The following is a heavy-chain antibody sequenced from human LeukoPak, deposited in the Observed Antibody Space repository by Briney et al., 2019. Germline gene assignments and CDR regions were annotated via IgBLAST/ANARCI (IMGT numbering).Heavy chain of an antibody. CDR1: GGSISSYY. CDR2: IYYSGST. Sequence: SETLSLTCTVSGGSISSYYWSWIRQPPGKGLEWIGYIYYSGSTNYNPSLKSRVTISVDTSKNQFSLKLSSVTAADTAVYYCARCYYDSSGYYYYYYYMDVWGKGTLVTVSS. D-gene: IGHD3-22*01. J-gene: IGHJ6*03. V-gene: IGHV4-59*01. CDR3: ARCYYDSSGYYYYYYYMDV.